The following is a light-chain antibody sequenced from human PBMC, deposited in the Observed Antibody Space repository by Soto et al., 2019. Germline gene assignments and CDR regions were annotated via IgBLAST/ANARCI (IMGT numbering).Light chain of an antibody. CDR3: QQYSYCPSWT. J-gene: IGKJ1*01. CDR1: QSVSSN. Sequence: DIVMTQSPATLSASPGDRDTLSCRASQSVSSNLAWYQQKPGKAPRLLIYGASTRATGIPARFSGSGSGTEFTLTIISLQDDDVVVYYCQQYSYCPSWTFGQGTKVEIK. CDR2: GAS. V-gene: IGKV3-15*01.